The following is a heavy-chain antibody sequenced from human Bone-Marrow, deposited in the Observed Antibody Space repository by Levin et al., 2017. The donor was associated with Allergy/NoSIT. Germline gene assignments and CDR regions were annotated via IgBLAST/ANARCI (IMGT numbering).Heavy chain of an antibody. CDR3: ARGRRDGYDFPFDS. Sequence: PGGSLRLSCSTTGFTFSTSDTHWVRQATGKGLEWVAAIGTTGGTFYLDSVKGRFTISREDAKNSFFLQMNSLTVGDTAVYYCARGRRDGYDFPFDSWGQGTLVTVSP. CDR1: GFTFSTSD. V-gene: IGHV3-13*01. J-gene: IGHJ4*02. D-gene: IGHD5-24*01. CDR2: IGTTGGT.